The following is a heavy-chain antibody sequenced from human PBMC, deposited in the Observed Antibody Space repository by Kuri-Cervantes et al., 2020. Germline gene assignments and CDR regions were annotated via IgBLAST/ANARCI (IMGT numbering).Heavy chain of an antibody. CDR2: ISSFSTYI. D-gene: IGHD4-17*01. CDR3: ARDLSHDYGDYIFDY. V-gene: IGHV3-21*03. J-gene: IGHJ4*02. CDR1: GFTLSRYA. Sequence: GGSLRLSCVASGFTLSRYAMSWVRQAPGKGLEWVSSISSFSTYIYYADSVEGRFTVSRDNAKNSLYLQMSSLGAEDTAVYYCARDLSHDYGDYIFDYWGQGTLVTVSS.